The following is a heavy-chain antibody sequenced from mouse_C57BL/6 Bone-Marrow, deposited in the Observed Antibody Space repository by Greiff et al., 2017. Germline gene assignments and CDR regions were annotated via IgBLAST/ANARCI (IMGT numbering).Heavy chain of an antibody. CDR3: TTWGWLLEAY. V-gene: IGHV14-4*01. Sequence: VQLQQSGAELVRPGASVKLSCTASGFNIKDDYMHWVKQRPEQGLEWIGWIDPENGDTEYASKFQGKATITAETSSNTAYLQLSSLTSEDTAVYYCTTWGWLLEAYWGQGTLVTVSA. J-gene: IGHJ3*01. CDR2: IDPENGDT. CDR1: GFNIKDDY. D-gene: IGHD2-3*01.